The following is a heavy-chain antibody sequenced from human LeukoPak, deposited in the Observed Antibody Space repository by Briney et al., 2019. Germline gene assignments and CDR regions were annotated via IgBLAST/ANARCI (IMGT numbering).Heavy chain of an antibody. Sequence: SVKVSCKASGYTFTSYGMSWVRQAPGQGLEWMGGIIPIFGTANYAQKFQGRVTITADESTSTAYMELSSLRSEDTAVYYCASERGRYYYMDVWGKGTTVTVSS. CDR3: ASERGRYYYMDV. CDR1: GYTFTSYG. V-gene: IGHV1-69*13. J-gene: IGHJ6*03. CDR2: IIPIFGTA.